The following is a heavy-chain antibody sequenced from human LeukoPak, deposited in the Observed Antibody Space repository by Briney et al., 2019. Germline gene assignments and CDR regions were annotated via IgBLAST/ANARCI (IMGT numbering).Heavy chain of an antibody. CDR3: ARGGPDITMVRGALGY. CDR1: GGSFSGYY. D-gene: IGHD3-10*01. Sequence: SETLSLTCAVYGGSFSGYYWSWIRQPPGKGLEWIGEINHSGSTNYNPSLKSRVTISVDTSKNQFSLKLSSVTAADTAVYYCARGGPDITMVRGALGYWGQGTLVTVPS. CDR2: INHSGST. V-gene: IGHV4-34*01. J-gene: IGHJ4*02.